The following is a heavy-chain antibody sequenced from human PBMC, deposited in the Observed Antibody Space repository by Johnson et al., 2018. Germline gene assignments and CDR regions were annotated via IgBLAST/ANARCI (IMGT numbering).Heavy chain of an antibody. Sequence: VQLVQSGGGLVQPGGSLRLSCAASGFTFSSYSMNWVRQAPGKGLEWVSYISSSSSTIYYADSVKGRFTISRDNAKNSLYLQMNSLRAEDTAVYYGASYSVIDDAFDIWGQGTMVTVSS. J-gene: IGHJ3*02. CDR3: ASYSVIDDAFDI. CDR2: ISSSSSTI. CDR1: GFTFSSYS. V-gene: IGHV3-48*01. D-gene: IGHD2-21*01.